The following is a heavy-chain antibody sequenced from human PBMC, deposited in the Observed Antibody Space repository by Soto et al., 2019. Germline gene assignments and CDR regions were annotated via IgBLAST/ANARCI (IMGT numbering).Heavy chain of an antibody. Sequence: DVELVGSGGGLVQPGESVRLSCEAFGFTVRNNYMAWVRQAPGKGLEWVSSIYSDGATYYADSVKGRFTISRDNSKNTVSLEMNRLRGEDTAVYFCARGGDCGGDCYLDYCGLGTPVTVSS. D-gene: IGHD2-21*01. V-gene: IGHV3-66*01. CDR1: GFTVRNNY. J-gene: IGHJ4*02. CDR3: ARGGDCGGDCYLDY. CDR2: IYSDGAT.